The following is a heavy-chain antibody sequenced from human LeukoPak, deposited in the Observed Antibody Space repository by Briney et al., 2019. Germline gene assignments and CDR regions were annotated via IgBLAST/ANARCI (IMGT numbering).Heavy chain of an antibody. V-gene: IGHV3-30*02. CDR3: AKGAYYYDSSGQYYFDY. Sequence: PGGSLRLSCAASGFTFSSYGMHWVRQAPGKGLEWVAVIWYDGSNKYYADSVKGRFTISRDNSKNTLYVQMNSLRAEDTAMYYCAKGAYYYDSSGQYYFDYWGQGTLVTVSS. CDR1: GFTFSSYG. J-gene: IGHJ4*02. CDR2: IWYDGSNK. D-gene: IGHD3-22*01.